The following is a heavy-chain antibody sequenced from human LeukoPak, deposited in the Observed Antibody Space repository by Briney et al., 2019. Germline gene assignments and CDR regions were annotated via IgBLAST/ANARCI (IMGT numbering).Heavy chain of an antibody. CDR3: ASTVLRYFDWLSDFQH. CDR1: GGSFSGYY. D-gene: IGHD3-9*01. Sequence: SSETLSLTCAVYGGSFSGYYWSWIRQPPGKGLEWIGEINHSGSTNYNPSLKSRVTISVDTSKNQFSLKLSSVTAADTAVYYCASTVLRYFDWLSDFQHWGQGILVTVSS. CDR2: INHSGST. V-gene: IGHV4-34*01. J-gene: IGHJ1*01.